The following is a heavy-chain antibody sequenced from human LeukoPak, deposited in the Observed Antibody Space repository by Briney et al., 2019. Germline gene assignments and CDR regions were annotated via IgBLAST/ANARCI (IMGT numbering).Heavy chain of an antibody. CDR2: ITGAGGNT. CDR3: ARSLDCTNGVCMGHFDY. D-gene: IGHD2-8*01. Sequence: GGSLRLSCAASGFTFPAYAMSWVRQAPGKGLEWLSAITGAGGNTYYADPVKGRFTVSRDNSKNTLYLQMNSLRAEDTAMYYCARSLDCTNGVCMGHFDYWGQGTLVTVSS. V-gene: IGHV3-23*01. J-gene: IGHJ4*02. CDR1: GFTFPAYA.